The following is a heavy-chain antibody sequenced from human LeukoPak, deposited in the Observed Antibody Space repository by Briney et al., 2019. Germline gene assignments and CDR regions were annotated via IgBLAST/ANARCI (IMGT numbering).Heavy chain of an antibody. J-gene: IGHJ6*03. CDR3: AREPRLRSPYYYYYMDV. CDR1: GGSISSYY. D-gene: IGHD6-6*01. Sequence: PSETLSLTCTVSGGSISSYYWSWIRQPPGKGLEWIGYIYYSGSTNYNPSLKSRVTISVDTSKNQFSLKLSSVTAADAAVYYCAREPRLRSPYYYYYMDVWGKGTTVTVSS. V-gene: IGHV4-59*01. CDR2: IYYSGST.